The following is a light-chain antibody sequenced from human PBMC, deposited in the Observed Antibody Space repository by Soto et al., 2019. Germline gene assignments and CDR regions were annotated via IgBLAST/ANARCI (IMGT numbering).Light chain of an antibody. J-gene: IGKJ4*01. CDR1: QSVSSNN. CDR2: DAS. Sequence: DILLTQSPGTLSLSPGERATLSCRASQSVSSNNLAWYQQKPGQAPRLLIYDASSRATGIPDRLSGSGSGTDFTLIISRLEPEDFAVYYCQQYGRSLLTFGGGTKVEIK. CDR3: QQYGRSLLT. V-gene: IGKV3-20*01.